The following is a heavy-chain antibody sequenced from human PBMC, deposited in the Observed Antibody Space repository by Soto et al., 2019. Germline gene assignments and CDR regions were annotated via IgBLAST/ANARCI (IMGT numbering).Heavy chain of an antibody. CDR2: IYYSGST. CDR3: ARGHSSRQYYFDY. Sequence: TLSLTCTVSGGSISSGGYYWSWIRQHPGKGLEWIGYIYYSGSTYYNPSLKSRVTISVDTSKNQFSLKLSSVTAADTAVYYCARGHSSRQYYFDYWGQGXLVTVSS. D-gene: IGHD6-13*01. V-gene: IGHV4-31*03. J-gene: IGHJ4*02. CDR1: GGSISSGGYY.